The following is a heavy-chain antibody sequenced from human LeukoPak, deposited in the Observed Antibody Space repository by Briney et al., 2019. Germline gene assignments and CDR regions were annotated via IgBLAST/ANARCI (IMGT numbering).Heavy chain of an antibody. V-gene: IGHV3-23*01. CDR3: AKNGHGSGSYYPRTKYYFDY. Sequence: PGGSLRLSCAASGFTVTSYAMNWVRQAPGKGLEWVATISTSGGSTHYADFVKGRFTISRDNSKNTLYLQMNSLRAEDTAVYYCAKNGHGSGSYYPRTKYYFDYWGQGTLVTVSS. J-gene: IGHJ4*02. CDR2: ISTSGGST. CDR1: GFTVTSYA. D-gene: IGHD3-10*01.